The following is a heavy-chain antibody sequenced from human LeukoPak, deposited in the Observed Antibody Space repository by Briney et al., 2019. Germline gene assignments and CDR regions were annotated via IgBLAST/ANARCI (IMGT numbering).Heavy chain of an antibody. CDR1: GFTFSSYA. J-gene: IGHJ3*02. CDR3: ARDLPPAAIHPSMEQQSQGPARGAFDI. CDR2: ISGSGGST. Sequence: GGSLRLPCAASGFTFSSYAMSWVRQAPGKGLEWVSAISGSGGSTYYADSVKGRFTISRDNSKNTLYLQMNSLRAEDTAVYYCARDLPPAAIHPSMEQQSQGPARGAFDIWGQGTMVTVSS. V-gene: IGHV3-23*01. D-gene: IGHD2-2*02.